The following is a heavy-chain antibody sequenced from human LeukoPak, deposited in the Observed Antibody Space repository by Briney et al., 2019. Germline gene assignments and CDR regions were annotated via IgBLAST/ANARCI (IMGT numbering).Heavy chain of an antibody. Sequence: GRSLRLSCAASGFTFSSYGMHWVRQAPGKGLEWVAVISYDGSNKYYADSVKGRFTISRDNSKNTLYLQMNSLRAEDTAVYYCAKGTGASGYGRTFDYWGQGTLVTVSS. D-gene: IGHD5-12*01. CDR1: GFTFSSYG. CDR3: AKGTGASGYGRTFDY. J-gene: IGHJ4*02. V-gene: IGHV3-30*18. CDR2: ISYDGSNK.